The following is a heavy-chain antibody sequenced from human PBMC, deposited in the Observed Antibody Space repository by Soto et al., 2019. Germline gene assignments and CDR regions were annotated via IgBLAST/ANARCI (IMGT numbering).Heavy chain of an antibody. CDR2: ISAYNGNT. CDR3: ARDARNRDVLTGYTRSYYGMDV. D-gene: IGHD3-9*01. Sequence: ASVKVSCKASGYTFTSYGISWVRQAPGQGLEWMGWISAYNGNTNYAQKLQGRVTMTTDTSTSTAYMELRSLRSGDTAVYYCARDARNRDVLTGYTRSYYGMDVWGQGTTVTVSS. CDR1: GYTFTSYG. J-gene: IGHJ6*02. V-gene: IGHV1-18*01.